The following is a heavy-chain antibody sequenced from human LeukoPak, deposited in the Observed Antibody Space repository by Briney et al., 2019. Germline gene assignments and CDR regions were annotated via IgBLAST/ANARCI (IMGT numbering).Heavy chain of an antibody. CDR1: GVSFSGHY. J-gene: IGHJ4*02. D-gene: IGHD6-13*01. V-gene: IGHV4-34*01. CDR2: INHGGST. CDR3: ARGRYVTTRGGAAAGFLDY. Sequence: SETLSLTCAVSGVSFSGHYWNWIRQPPGKGLEWIGEINHGGSTNYNPSLKSRVTISVDTSQNQFSLRLSSVTAADTAVYYCARGRYVTTRGGAAAGFLDYWGQGTLVTVST.